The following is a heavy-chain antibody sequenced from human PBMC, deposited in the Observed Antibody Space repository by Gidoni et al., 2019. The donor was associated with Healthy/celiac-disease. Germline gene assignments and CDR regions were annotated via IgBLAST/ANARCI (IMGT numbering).Heavy chain of an antibody. V-gene: IGHV3-9*01. J-gene: IGHJ4*02. CDR3: AKADYYDSSGYSH. CDR2: ISWNSGSI. CDR1: GFTFDDYA. D-gene: IGHD3-22*01. Sequence: EVQLVESGGGLVQPGRSLRLSCAASGFTFDDYAMHWVRQAPGQGLEWVSGISWNSGSIGYADSVKGRFTISRDNAKNSLYLQMNSLRAEDTALYYCAKADYYDSSGYSHWGQGTLVTVSS.